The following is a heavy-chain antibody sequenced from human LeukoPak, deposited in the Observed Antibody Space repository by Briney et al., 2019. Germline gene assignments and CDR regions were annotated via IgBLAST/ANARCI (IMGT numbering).Heavy chain of an antibody. V-gene: IGHV4-30-2*01. CDR1: GGSISSGGYS. D-gene: IGHD3-22*01. CDR2: IYHSGST. CDR3: ARDRYYYDSSGYSYYFDY. J-gene: IGHJ4*02. Sequence: SENLSFTCAVSGGSISSGGYSWSWIRQPPGKSLEWIGYIYHSGSTYYNPSLKSRVTISVDRSKNQFSLKLSSVTAADTAVYYCARDRYYYDSSGYSYYFDYWGQGTLVTVSS.